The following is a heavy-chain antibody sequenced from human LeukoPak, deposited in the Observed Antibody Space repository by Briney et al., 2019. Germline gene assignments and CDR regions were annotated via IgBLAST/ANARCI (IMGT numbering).Heavy chain of an antibody. J-gene: IGHJ4*02. D-gene: IGHD3-22*01. Sequence: ESLKISCKASGYSFANYWIGWVRQVPGKGLEWMGIIYPSDSYTKYSPSFQGQVTVSADESINTAYLQWSSLKASDSAIYYCARHVVTSGYHPDYFDYWGQGTLVTVSS. CDR1: GYSFANYW. CDR2: IYPSDSYT. V-gene: IGHV5-51*01. CDR3: ARHVVTSGYHPDYFDY.